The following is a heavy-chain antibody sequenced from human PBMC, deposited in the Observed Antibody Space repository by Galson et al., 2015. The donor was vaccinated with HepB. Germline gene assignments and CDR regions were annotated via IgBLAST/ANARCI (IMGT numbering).Heavy chain of an antibody. CDR2: IWYDGSKN. CDR3: AKERSQSYSDC. V-gene: IGHV3-33*06. CDR1: GFTFSTYG. D-gene: IGHD3-10*01. J-gene: IGHJ4*02. Sequence: AASGFTFSTYGMHWVRQAPGKGLEWVAVIWYDGSKNYYADSVKGRFTTSRDNSKNTLYLQMNSLRVEDTAIYYCAKERSQSYSDCWGQGALVTVSS.